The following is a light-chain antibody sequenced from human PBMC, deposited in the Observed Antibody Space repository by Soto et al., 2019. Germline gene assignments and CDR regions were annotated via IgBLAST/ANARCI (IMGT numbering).Light chain of an antibody. CDR3: NSYTSSSTLVV. J-gene: IGLJ2*01. Sequence: QSALTQPASVSGSPGQSITISCTGTSSDVGDYNYVSWYQQHPGKAPKLMIYDVSHRPSGVSNRFSGSKSGNTASLTISGLQAEDEAEYYCNSYTSSSTLVVFGGGTKLTVL. CDR2: DVS. CDR1: SSDVGDYNY. V-gene: IGLV2-14*01.